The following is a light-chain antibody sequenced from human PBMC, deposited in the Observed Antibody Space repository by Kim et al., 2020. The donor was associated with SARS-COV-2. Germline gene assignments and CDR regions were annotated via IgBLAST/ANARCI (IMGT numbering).Light chain of an antibody. CDR2: SNN. J-gene: IGLJ1*01. V-gene: IGLV1-44*01. Sequence: LTQPPSASGTPGQRVTTSCSGSSSNIGSNTVKWYQQLPGTAPKLLICSNNQRPSGVPDRFSGSKSGTSASLAISGLQSEDEADYYCAAWDDSLNGYVFGTGTKVTVL. CDR3: AAWDDSLNGYV. CDR1: SSNIGSNT.